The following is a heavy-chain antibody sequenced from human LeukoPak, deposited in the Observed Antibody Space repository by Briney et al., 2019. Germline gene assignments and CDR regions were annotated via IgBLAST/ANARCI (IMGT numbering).Heavy chain of an antibody. D-gene: IGHD3-22*01. V-gene: IGHV4-59*12. J-gene: IGHJ3*01. CDR1: GGSISSYY. CDR2: IYYSGST. Sequence: SETLSLTCTVSGGSISSYYWSWIRQPPGKGLEWIGYIYYSGSTNYNPSLKSRVTISVDTSKNQFSLKLSSVTAADTAVYYCARELRYDNSDSGAFWGQGTVVTVSS. CDR3: ARELRYDNSDSGAF.